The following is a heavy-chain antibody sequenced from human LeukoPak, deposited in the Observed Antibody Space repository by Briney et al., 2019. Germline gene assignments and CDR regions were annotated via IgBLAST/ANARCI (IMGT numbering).Heavy chain of an antibody. D-gene: IGHD2-15*01. Sequence: ASVKVCCKASGGTFSSYAISWVRQAPGQGLEWMGGSIPIFGTANYAQKFQGRGTITADESTSTAYMELSSLRSEDTAVYYCASYCSGGSCYSWGLDYFDYWGQGTLVTVSS. J-gene: IGHJ4*02. CDR2: SIPIFGTA. V-gene: IGHV1-69*13. CDR3: ASYCSGGSCYSWGLDYFDY. CDR1: GGTFSSYA.